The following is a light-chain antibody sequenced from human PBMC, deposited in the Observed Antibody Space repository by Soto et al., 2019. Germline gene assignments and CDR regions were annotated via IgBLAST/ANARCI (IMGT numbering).Light chain of an antibody. J-gene: IGKJ1*01. Sequence: DVVMTQSPLSLPVTLGQPASISCRSSQSLVYSDGNTYLNWFQQRPGQSPRRLIYKVSNRDSGVPDRLSGSGSGTDFTLKISRVEAEDVGVYYCMQGTKWPGTFGQGTKVEIK. CDR1: QSLVYSDGNTY. CDR3: MQGTKWPGT. V-gene: IGKV2-30*01. CDR2: KVS.